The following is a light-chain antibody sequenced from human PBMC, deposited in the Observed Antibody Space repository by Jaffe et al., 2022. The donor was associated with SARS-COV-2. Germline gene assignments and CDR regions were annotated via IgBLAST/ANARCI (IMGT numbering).Light chain of an antibody. J-gene: IGLJ3*02. V-gene: IGLV1-44*01. CDR1: SSNIASNT. CDR2: SDN. CDR3: SGWDDSLNGPV. Sequence: QSVLTQPPSASGAPGQRVTISCSASSSNIASNTVNWYQHLPGTAPKLLIYSDNQRPSGVPDRFSGSKSGTSASLAISGLQSEDEADYYCSGWDDSLNGPVFGGGTKLTVL.